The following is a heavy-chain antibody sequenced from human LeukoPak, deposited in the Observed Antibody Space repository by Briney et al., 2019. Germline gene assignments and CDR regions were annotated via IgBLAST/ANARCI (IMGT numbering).Heavy chain of an antibody. CDR1: GYTFTNYG. D-gene: IGHD3-10*01. CDR3: GRSFGNYYGSGTPPLYFDY. V-gene: IGHV1-18*01. Sequence: ASVKVSCKASGYTFTNYGISWVRQAPGQGLEWMGWISAYNGNTNYPQKLQARVTMTTDTFTSIAYMELRSLRYDDTAVYFCGRSFGNYYGSGTPPLYFDYWGQGTLVTVSS. CDR2: ISAYNGNT. J-gene: IGHJ4*02.